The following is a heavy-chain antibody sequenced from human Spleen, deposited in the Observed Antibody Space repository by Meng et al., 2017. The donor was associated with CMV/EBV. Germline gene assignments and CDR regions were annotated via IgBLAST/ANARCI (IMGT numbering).Heavy chain of an antibody. CDR2: IWYDGSNK. V-gene: IGHV3-33*01. Sequence: GGSLRLSCAASGFTFSSYGMHWVRQAPGKGLEWVAVIWYDGSNKYYIDSVKGRFTISRDNSKNTLYLEMNSLRDEDTAVYYCARGYCSGGSCYRGLDYWGQGTLVTVSS. J-gene: IGHJ4*02. CDR3: ARGYCSGGSCYRGLDY. D-gene: IGHD2-15*01. CDR1: GFTFSSYG.